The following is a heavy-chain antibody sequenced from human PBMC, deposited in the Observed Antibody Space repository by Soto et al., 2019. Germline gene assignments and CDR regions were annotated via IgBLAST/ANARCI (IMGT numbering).Heavy chain of an antibody. CDR1: GYTFTSYA. CDR3: ALGGYQLLPFDY. J-gene: IGHJ4*02. Sequence: ASVKVSCKASGYTFTSYAMHWVRQAPGQRLEWMGWINAGNGNTKYSQKFQGRVTITRDTSASTAYMELSSLRSEDTAVYYCALGGYQLLPFDYWGQGTLVTVSS. V-gene: IGHV1-3*01. D-gene: IGHD2-2*01. CDR2: INAGNGNT.